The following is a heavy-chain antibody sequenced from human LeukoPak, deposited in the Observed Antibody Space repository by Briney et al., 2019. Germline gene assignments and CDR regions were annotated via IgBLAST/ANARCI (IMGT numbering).Heavy chain of an antibody. V-gene: IGHV4-31*03. Sequence: PSETLSLTCTVSGGSISSGGYYWSWIRQHPGKGLEWIGYIYYSGSTYYNPSLKSRVTISVDTSKNQFSLKLSSVTAADTAVYYCARGSPSYGQGGISYWGQGTLVTVSS. J-gene: IGHJ4*02. CDR1: GGSISSGGYY. D-gene: IGHD5-18*01. CDR3: ARGSPSYGQGGISY. CDR2: IYYSGST.